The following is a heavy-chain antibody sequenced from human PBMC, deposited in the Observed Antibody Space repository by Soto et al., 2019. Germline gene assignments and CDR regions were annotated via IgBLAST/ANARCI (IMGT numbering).Heavy chain of an antibody. Sequence: QVQLVESGGDVVQPGRSLRLSCAASGFTFSSYGMHWVRQAPGKGLEWVAVISYDGSNKYYADSVKGRFTISRDNSKNTLYLQMNSLRTEDTAVYYCAKENYVWGSYHIDYWGQGTLVTVSS. CDR1: GFTFSSYG. J-gene: IGHJ4*02. D-gene: IGHD3-16*02. CDR2: ISYDGSNK. CDR3: AKENYVWGSYHIDY. V-gene: IGHV3-30*18.